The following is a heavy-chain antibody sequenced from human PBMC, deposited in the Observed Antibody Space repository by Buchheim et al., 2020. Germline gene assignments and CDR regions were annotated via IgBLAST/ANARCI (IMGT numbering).Heavy chain of an antibody. CDR2: INHSGST. CDR3: ARTLAALAPYYYYYYGMDV. D-gene: IGHD6-6*01. V-gene: IGHV4-34*01. Sequence: QVQLQQWGAGLLKPSETLSLTCAVYGGSFSGYYWSWIRQPPGKGLEWIGEINHSGSTKYNPSLKSRVTLSVDTSKKQFSLKLSSVTAADTAVYYCARTLAALAPYYYYYYGMDVWGQGTT. J-gene: IGHJ6*02. CDR1: GGSFSGYY.